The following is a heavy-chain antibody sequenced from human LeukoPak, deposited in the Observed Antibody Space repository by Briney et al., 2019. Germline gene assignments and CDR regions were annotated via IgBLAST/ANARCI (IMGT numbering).Heavy chain of an antibody. J-gene: IGHJ4*02. CDR2: ITPLFGTA. CDR1: GGTFSNYA. V-gene: IGHV1-69*13. D-gene: IGHD1-26*01. Sequence: GASVKVSCKASGGTFSNYAISWVRQAPGQGLEWMGGITPLFGTAYYAQKFQGTVTITADESTSTAYMELSSLTFADTAVYYCARERGGSYLHAEFGYWGQGTLVTVSS. CDR3: ARERGGSYLHAEFGY.